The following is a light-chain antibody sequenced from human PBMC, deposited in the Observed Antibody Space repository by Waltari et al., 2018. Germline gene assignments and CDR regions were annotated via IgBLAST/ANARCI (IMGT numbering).Light chain of an antibody. CDR3: QQYYSTPYT. CDR2: WAS. CDR1: QSVLYSSNNKND. Sequence: DIVMTQSPDSLAVSLGERATINCKSSQSVLYSSNNKNDLAWYQQKPVQPPNLLIYWASTRESGVPDRFSGSGSGTDFTLTITSLQAEDVAVYYCQQYYSTPYTFGQGTKLEIK. V-gene: IGKV4-1*01. J-gene: IGKJ2*01.